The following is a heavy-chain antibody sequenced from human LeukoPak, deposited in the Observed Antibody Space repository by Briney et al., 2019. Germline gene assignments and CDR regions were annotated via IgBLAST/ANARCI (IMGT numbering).Heavy chain of an antibody. V-gene: IGHV3-53*01. J-gene: IGHJ5*02. D-gene: IGHD3-10*01. CDR2: IDGGSST. CDR1: GFTFSINY. CDR3: ARGHFYGSGSFWFDL. Sequence: GGSLRLSCAASGFTFSINYMNWVRQAPGKGLEWVSVIDGGSSTDYADSVKGRFTISRDNSKNTLYLQMNSLRAEDTAVYYCARGHFYGSGSFWFDLWGQGSLVTVSS.